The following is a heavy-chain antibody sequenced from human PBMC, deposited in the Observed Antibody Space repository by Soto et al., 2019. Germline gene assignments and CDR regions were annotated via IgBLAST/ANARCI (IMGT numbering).Heavy chain of an antibody. V-gene: IGHV4-59*11. CDR1: EWYISSHD. CDR2: IYYSGST. J-gene: IGHJ6*02. CDR3: ACDRVYYYRSGSSGMEV. D-gene: IGHD3-10*01. Sequence: SQNSTVSEWYISSHDWSWIRKTQGKGLEWIGYIYYSGSTNYNPSLKSRVTISVDTSKNQFSLKLSSVTAADTAGYYCACDRVYYYRSGSSGMEVWGQGTTVTVSS.